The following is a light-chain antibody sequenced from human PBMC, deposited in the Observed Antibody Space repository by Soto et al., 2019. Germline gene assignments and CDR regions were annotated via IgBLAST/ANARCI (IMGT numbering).Light chain of an antibody. CDR3: QHYAASPRT. J-gene: IGKJ1*01. CDR2: GAS. CDR1: QSIGNNY. Sequence: EIVLTQSPGTLSLSPRERATLSCRASQSIGNNYLAWYQHKPGQAPRLLIYGASNRAPGIPDRFSGSGSGTDFTLTISSLEPEDFAISYCQHYAASPRTFGQGTQVEVK. V-gene: IGKV3-20*01.